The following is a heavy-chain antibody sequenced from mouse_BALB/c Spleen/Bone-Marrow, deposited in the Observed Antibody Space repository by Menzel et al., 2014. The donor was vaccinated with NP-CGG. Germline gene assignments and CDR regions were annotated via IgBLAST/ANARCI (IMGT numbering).Heavy chain of an antibody. D-gene: IGHD2-2*01. Sequence: QVQLQQSGAELAKPGASVKMSCKASGYTFTSYWMHWVKQRPGQGLEWIGYINPSTGYIEYNQKFKDKATLTADKSSSTAYMQLSSLTSEDSAVYYCARPRDGYDSFAYWGQGTLVTVSA. V-gene: IGHV1-7*01. CDR3: ARPRDGYDSFAY. J-gene: IGHJ3*01. CDR1: GYTFTSYW. CDR2: INPSTGYI.